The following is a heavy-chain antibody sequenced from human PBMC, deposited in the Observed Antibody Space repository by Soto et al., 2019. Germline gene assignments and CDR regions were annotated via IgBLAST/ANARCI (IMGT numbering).Heavy chain of an antibody. V-gene: IGHV3-21*06. CDR1: GFTFTRYS. J-gene: IGHJ4*02. CDR2: ISSTTNYI. Sequence: GGSLRLSCAASGFTFTRYSMNWVRQAQGKGLEWVSSISSTTNYIYYGDSMKGRFTISRDNAKISLYLEMNSLRAEDTAVYYCSRESEDLTSNFDYWGQGTLVTVSS. CDR3: SRESEDLTSNFDY.